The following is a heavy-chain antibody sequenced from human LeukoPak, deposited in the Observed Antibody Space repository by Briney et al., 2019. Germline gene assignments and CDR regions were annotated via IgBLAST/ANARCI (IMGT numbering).Heavy chain of an antibody. J-gene: IGHJ3*01. CDR1: GGSISSYY. Sequence: SETLSLTCTVSGGSISSYYWSWIRQPAGKGLEWIGRIYTSGSTNYNPSLKSRVTMSVDTSKNQFSLKLSSVTAADTAVYYCARGISSGWYGAFDVWGQGTMVTVSS. CDR3: ARGISSGWYGAFDV. CDR2: IYTSGST. V-gene: IGHV4-4*07. D-gene: IGHD6-19*01.